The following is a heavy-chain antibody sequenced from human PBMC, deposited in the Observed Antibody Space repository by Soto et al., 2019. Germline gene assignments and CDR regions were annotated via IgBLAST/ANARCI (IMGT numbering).Heavy chain of an antibody. CDR2: ISAYNGNT. J-gene: IGHJ1*01. D-gene: IGHD6-13*01. Sequence: ASVKVSFKASGYTFTSYGISWVRQAPGQGLEWMGWISAYNGNTNYAQKLQGRVTMTTDTSTSTAYMELRSLRSDDTAVYYCALAPGIAAAGTVEYFQHWGQGTLVTVSS. CDR3: ALAPGIAAAGTVEYFQH. V-gene: IGHV1-18*01. CDR1: GYTFTSYG.